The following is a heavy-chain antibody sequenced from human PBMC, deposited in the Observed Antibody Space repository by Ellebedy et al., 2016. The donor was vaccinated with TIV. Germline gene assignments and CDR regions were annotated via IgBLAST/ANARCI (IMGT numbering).Heavy chain of an antibody. CDR3: ARDQGWAYHGSTRFDY. V-gene: IGHV3-7*01. Sequence: PGGSLRLSCAASGFSFSIYWMSRVRQAPGKGLEWVANIKQDGSEKWYVDSVKGRFTISRDNAKKSLYLQMSSLRAEDTAVYYCARDQGWAYHGSTRFDYWGQGTLVTVSS. D-gene: IGHD3-10*01. CDR1: GFSFSIYW. J-gene: IGHJ4*03. CDR2: IKQDGSEK.